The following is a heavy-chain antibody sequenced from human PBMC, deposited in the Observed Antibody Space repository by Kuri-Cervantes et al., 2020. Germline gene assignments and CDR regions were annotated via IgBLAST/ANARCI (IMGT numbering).Heavy chain of an antibody. CDR2: IYYSGST. CDR1: GGSISSYY. D-gene: IGHD2-8*01. CDR3: ARVPMGYYYYGMDV. V-gene: IGHV4-59*08. Sequence: SETLSLTCTVSGGSISSYYWSWIRQPPGKGLEWIGYIYYSGSTYYNPSLKSRVTISVDTSKNQFSLKLSSVTAADTAVYYCARVPMGYYYYGMDVWGQGTTVTVSS. J-gene: IGHJ6*02.